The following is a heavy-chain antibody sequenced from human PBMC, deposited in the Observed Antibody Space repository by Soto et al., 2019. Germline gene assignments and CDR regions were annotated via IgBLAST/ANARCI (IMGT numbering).Heavy chain of an antibody. CDR2: IIPIFGTA. J-gene: IGHJ3*02. Sequence: ASVKVSCKASGGTFSSYAISWVRQAPGQGLEWMGGIIPIFGTANYAQKFQGRVTITADESTSTAYMELSSLRSEDTAVYYCAAPDIAARAQGAFDIWGQGTMVTVSS. CDR1: GGTFSSYA. D-gene: IGHD6-6*01. V-gene: IGHV1-69*13. CDR3: AAPDIAARAQGAFDI.